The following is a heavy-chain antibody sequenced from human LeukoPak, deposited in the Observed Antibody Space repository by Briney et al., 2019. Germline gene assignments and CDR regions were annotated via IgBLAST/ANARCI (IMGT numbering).Heavy chain of an antibody. CDR2: ISGSGGNT. Sequence: PGGSLRLSCAASGFTFNGYAMSWVRQAPGKGLEWVSTISGSGGNTYYADSVKGRFTISRDNSKNTLSLQMNSLRAEDTAIYYCAKEKETTAPYNWFDPWGQGTLVTVSS. V-gene: IGHV3-23*01. J-gene: IGHJ5*02. CDR1: GFTFNGYA. D-gene: IGHD4-11*01. CDR3: AKEKETTAPYNWFDP.